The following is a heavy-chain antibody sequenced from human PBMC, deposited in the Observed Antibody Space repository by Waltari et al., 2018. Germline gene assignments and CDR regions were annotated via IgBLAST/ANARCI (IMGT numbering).Heavy chain of an antibody. Sequence: QVQLVQSGAEVKKPGSSVKVSCKASGGTLRSYAISWVRQAPGQGLEWMGGIIPIFGTANYAQKFQGRVTITADESTSTAYMELSSLRSEDTAVYYCASSISSSWTDYYYGMDVWGQGTTVTVSS. D-gene: IGHD6-13*01. CDR2: IIPIFGTA. CDR3: ASSISSSWTDYYYGMDV. J-gene: IGHJ6*02. V-gene: IGHV1-69*01. CDR1: GGTLRSYA.